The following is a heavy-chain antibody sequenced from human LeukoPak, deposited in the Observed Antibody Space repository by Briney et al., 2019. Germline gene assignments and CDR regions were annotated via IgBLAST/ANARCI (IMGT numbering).Heavy chain of an antibody. V-gene: IGHV3-23*01. CDR3: AKDLVLGYYYDSSGYFDY. D-gene: IGHD3-22*01. Sequence: TGGSLRLSCAASGFTFSSYAMSWVRQAPGKGLEWVSAISGSGGSTYYADSVKGRFTISRDNSKNTLYLQMNSLRAEDTAVYYCAKDLVLGYYYDSSGYFDYWGQGTLVTVSS. CDR1: GFTFSSYA. J-gene: IGHJ4*02. CDR2: ISGSGGST.